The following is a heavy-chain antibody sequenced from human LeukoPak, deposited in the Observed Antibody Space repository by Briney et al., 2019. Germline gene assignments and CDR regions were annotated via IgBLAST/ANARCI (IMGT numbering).Heavy chain of an antibody. CDR2: STSGGGNT. D-gene: IGHD2-21*02. Sequence: GGPLSLSCAASGFTFSVYGLSWFRPATGKGLEWGASSTSGGGNTYYADSVKGRFTISRDNSKNTLYLQMNSLRAEDTALYYCAKDGTGCGGDCYSDYWGQGTLVTVSS. CDR3: AKDGTGCGGDCYSDY. V-gene: IGHV3-23*01. CDR1: GFTFSVYG. J-gene: IGHJ4*02.